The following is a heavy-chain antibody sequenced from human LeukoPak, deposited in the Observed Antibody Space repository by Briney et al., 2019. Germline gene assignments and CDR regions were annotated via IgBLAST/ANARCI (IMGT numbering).Heavy chain of an antibody. D-gene: IGHD6-13*01. CDR2: IYYHENT. CDR3: ARVYYSRSYDYWYFDL. V-gene: IGHV4-39*07. J-gene: IGHJ2*01. CDR1: GGSISGSSDY. Sequence: SETLSLTCTVSGGSISGSSDYWGWIRQAPGKGLEWIGSIYYHENTYYNSSLKSRVTISVDTSKNQFSLKLSSVSAADTAVYYCARVYYSRSYDYWYFDLWGRGTLVTVSS.